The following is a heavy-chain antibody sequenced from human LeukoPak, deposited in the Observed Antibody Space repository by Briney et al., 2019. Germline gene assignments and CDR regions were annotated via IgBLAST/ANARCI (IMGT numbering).Heavy chain of an antibody. J-gene: IGHJ6*03. CDR2: IHYSGST. Sequence: PSETLSLTCTVSGGSISSYYWSWIRQPPGKGLEWIGYIHYSGSTNYNPSLKSRVTISVDTSKNQFSLKLSSVTAADTAVYYCARWLGNYYYYMDVWGKGTTVTVSS. CDR3: ARWLGNYYYYMDV. CDR1: GGSISSYY. D-gene: IGHD3-10*01. V-gene: IGHV4-59*12.